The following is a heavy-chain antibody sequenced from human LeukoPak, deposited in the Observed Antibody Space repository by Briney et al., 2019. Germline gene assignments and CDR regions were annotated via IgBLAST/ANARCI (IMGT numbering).Heavy chain of an antibody. V-gene: IGHV4-38-2*02. D-gene: IGHD3-22*01. J-gene: IGHJ4*02. Sequence: SETLSLTCTVSGYSISSGYYWGWIRQPPGKGLEWIGSIYHSGSTYYNPSLKSRVTISVDTSKNQFSLKLSSVTAADTAVYYCARRNYCDSSGPFDYWGQGTLVTVSS. CDR2: IYHSGST. CDR1: GYSISSGYY. CDR3: ARRNYCDSSGPFDY.